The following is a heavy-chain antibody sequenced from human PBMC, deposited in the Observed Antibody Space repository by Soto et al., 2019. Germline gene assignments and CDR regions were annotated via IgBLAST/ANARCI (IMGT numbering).Heavy chain of an antibody. CDR1: GFTFSRYW. D-gene: IGHD3-16*01. Sequence: EVQLVESGGGVVLPGGSLRLSCAASGFTFSRYWMHWVRQAPGKGLVWVSRISSYGSDTHYADSVKGRFTIPRDNAKNTLYLQMNSLRADDTAVYYCASNYAYAEGYYWYGIDVWGQGTTVTVSS. J-gene: IGHJ6*02. CDR2: ISSYGSDT. V-gene: IGHV3-74*01. CDR3: ASNYAYAEGYYWYGIDV.